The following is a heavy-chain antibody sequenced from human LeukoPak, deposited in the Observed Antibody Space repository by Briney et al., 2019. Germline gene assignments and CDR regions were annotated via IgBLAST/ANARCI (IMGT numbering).Heavy chain of an antibody. D-gene: IGHD3-22*01. CDR3: ARSFVYDSSGGSGYFDY. V-gene: IGHV4-39*01. Sequence: SETLSLTCTVSGGSISSSSFYWGWIRQPPGKGLEWIGSIYYSGTTFYNPSLKSRATISVDTSKNQFSLRLTSVTAADTAVYSCARSFVYDSSGGSGYFDYWGQGTLVTVSS. CDR2: IYYSGTT. CDR1: GGSISSSSFY. J-gene: IGHJ4*02.